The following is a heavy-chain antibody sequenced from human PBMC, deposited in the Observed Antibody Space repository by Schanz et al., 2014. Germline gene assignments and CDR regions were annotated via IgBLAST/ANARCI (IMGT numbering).Heavy chain of an antibody. D-gene: IGHD5-12*01. CDR3: ARAFGGYDPAGALDY. J-gene: IGHJ4*02. Sequence: QVQLVQSAAEMKKPGASVKVSCKASGYTFTGYYMHWVRQAPGQGLEWMGWINPNSGTANYAQKFQGWVTMTRDTSISTAYMELSRLKSDDAAVYYCARAFGGYDPAGALDYWGQGTLITVSS. CDR1: GYTFTGYY. CDR2: INPNSGTA. V-gene: IGHV1-2*04.